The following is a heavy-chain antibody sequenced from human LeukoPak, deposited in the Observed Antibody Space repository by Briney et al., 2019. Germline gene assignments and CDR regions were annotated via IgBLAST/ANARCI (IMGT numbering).Heavy chain of an antibody. V-gene: IGHV1-2*02. CDR2: NHPDSGGT. CDR1: GYTFTDFY. J-gene: IGHJ4*02. D-gene: IGHD3-16*01. CDR3: ARGAFGGLHVH. Sequence: ASVKVSCKTSGYTFTDFYIHWVRQAPGQGLEWMGWNHPDSGGTNVAEQFQGRFTMTRDTSATTAYMELNSLRSDDTAVYYCARGAFGGLHVHWGQGTLVTVSS.